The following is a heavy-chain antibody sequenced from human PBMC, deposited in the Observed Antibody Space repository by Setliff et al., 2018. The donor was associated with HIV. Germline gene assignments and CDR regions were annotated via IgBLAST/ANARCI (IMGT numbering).Heavy chain of an antibody. CDR3: ARESYFYGSGSYPTYFQH. D-gene: IGHD3-10*01. J-gene: IGHJ1*01. V-gene: IGHV3-30*04. CDR2: ISYDGSNK. CDR1: GFTFSNYA. Sequence: LRLSCAASGFTFSNYAMHWVRQAPGKGLEWVSVISYDGSNKYYAESVKGRFTISRDKSKNTLYLHMSSLRAEDTALYYCARESYFYGSGSYPTYFQHCGQGTLVTVSS.